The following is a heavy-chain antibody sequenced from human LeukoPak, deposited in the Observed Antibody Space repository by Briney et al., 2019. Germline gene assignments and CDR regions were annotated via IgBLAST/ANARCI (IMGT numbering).Heavy chain of an antibody. V-gene: IGHV3-21*06. CDR1: GFPFSSYS. CDR2: ISSRSNYI. CDR3: ARGGLDDDGDYPDAFDI. Sequence: GGSLRLSCAASGFPFSSYSMIWVPQAPGKGLEWVSSISSRSNYIYYADSVKGRFTISRDNAKNSQYLQMNSLRSEDTAVYYCARGGLDDDGDYPDAFDIWGQGTMVTVSS. J-gene: IGHJ3*02. D-gene: IGHD4-17*01.